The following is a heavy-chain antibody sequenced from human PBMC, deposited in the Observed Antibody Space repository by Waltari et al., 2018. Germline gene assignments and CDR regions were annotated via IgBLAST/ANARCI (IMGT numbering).Heavy chain of an antibody. D-gene: IGHD3-16*01. CDR3: ARDLARGDV. CDR1: GFTFGSYS. V-gene: IGHV3-21*01. Sequence: EVKLVESGGGLVKPGGSLRLSGAGCGFTFGSYSMNWVRQAPGKGLEWVSSISSSSSYVYYADSVKGRVTISRENAKNSLYLQMNSLRAEDTAVYYCARDLARGDVWGQGTTVTVSS. CDR2: ISSSSSYV. J-gene: IGHJ6*02.